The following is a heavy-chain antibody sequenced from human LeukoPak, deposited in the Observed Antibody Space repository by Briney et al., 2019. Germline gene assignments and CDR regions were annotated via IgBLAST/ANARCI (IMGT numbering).Heavy chain of an antibody. Sequence: GASVKVSCKASGGTFSSYAISWVRQAPGQGLEWMGGIIPIFGTANYAQKFQGRVTITADESTSTAYMELSSLRSEDTAVYYCARDPSYYDSSGQGMDVWGPGTTVTVSS. CDR2: IIPIFGTA. V-gene: IGHV1-69*13. CDR1: GGTFSSYA. CDR3: ARDPSYYDSSGQGMDV. D-gene: IGHD3-22*01. J-gene: IGHJ6*02.